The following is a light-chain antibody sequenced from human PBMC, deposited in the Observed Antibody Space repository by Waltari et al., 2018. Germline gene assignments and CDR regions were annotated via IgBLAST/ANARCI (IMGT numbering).Light chain of an antibody. CDR2: WAS. J-gene: IGKJ1*01. Sequence: DIVMTQSPDSLAVSRGERATISCKSSQSVLYSSNNKNYLGWFQQKPGQSPKLLIYWASTRESGVPDRFSGSGSGTDFTLTISSLQAEDVAVYYCQQYYSTPRTFGQGTKVEIK. V-gene: IGKV4-1*01. CDR3: QQYYSTPRT. CDR1: QSVLYSSNNKNY.